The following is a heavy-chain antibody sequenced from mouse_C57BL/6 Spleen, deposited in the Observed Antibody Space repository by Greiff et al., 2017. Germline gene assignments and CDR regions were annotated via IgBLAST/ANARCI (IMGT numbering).Heavy chain of an antibody. D-gene: IGHD4-1*01. Sequence: VQLQQPGAELVKPGASVKLSCKASGYTFPSYWMHWVKQRPGQGLEWIGMIHPNSGSTNYNEKFKSKATLTVDKSSSTAYMQLSSLTSEDSAVYYCARARELGLFAYWGQGTLVTVSA. CDR2: IHPNSGST. J-gene: IGHJ3*01. CDR3: ARARELGLFAY. V-gene: IGHV1-64*01. CDR1: GYTFPSYW.